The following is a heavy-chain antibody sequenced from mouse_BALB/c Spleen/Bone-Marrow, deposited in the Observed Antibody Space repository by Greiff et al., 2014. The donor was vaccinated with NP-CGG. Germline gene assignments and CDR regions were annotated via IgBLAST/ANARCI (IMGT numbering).Heavy chain of an antibody. CDR1: GYAFSSYW. Sequence: LQESGAELVRPGSSVKISCKASGYAFSSYWMNWVKQRPGQGLEWIGQIYPGDGDTNYNGKFKGKATLTADKSSSTAYMQLSSLTSEDSAVYFCARRGPGSDYWGQGTTLTVSS. CDR3: ARRGPGSDY. V-gene: IGHV1-80*01. D-gene: IGHD3-3*01. CDR2: IYPGDGDT. J-gene: IGHJ2*01.